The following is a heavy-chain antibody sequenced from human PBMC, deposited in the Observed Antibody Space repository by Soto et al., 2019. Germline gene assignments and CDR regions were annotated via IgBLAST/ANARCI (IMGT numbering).Heavy chain of an antibody. CDR2: IFSSGST. D-gene: IGHD5-18*01. Sequence: SETLSLTCSVSGGSINTFYWSWVRQPAGKGLEWIGRIFSSGSTSFNPSLESRVAMSVDTSKNHFSLNLSSVTAADMAVYYCAREGSYGAYNFAHGIQLWSFDFWGQGALVTVSS. CDR1: GGSINTFY. CDR3: AREGSYGAYNFAHGIQLWSFDF. J-gene: IGHJ4*02. V-gene: IGHV4-4*07.